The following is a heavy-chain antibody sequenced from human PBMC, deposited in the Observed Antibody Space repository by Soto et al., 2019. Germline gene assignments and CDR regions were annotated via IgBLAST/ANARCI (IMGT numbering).Heavy chain of an antibody. V-gene: IGHV4-61*01. J-gene: IGHJ4*02. CDR2: IYYSGST. CDR3: ARLYYDSSGYYLRYFDY. Sequence: SETLSLTCTVSGGSLSSGSYYWSWIRQPPGKGLEWIGYIYYSGSTNYNPSLKSRVTISVDTSKNQLSLKLSSVTAADTALYYCARLYYDSSGYYLRYFDYWGQGTLVTVSS. CDR1: GGSLSSGSYY. D-gene: IGHD3-22*01.